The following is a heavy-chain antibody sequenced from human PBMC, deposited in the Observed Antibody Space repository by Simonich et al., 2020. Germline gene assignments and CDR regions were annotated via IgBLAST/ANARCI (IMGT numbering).Heavy chain of an antibody. V-gene: IGHV5-51*01. D-gene: IGHD1-1*01. CDR3: ARQLNDFDI. CDR1: GYSFTSYW. J-gene: IGHJ3*02. CDR2: IFPGGSDT. Sequence: EVQLVQSGAEVKKPGESLKISCKGSGYSFTSYWIGWVGQMPGKGLEWSGTIFPGGSDTRYSPSFQGQVNISADKSISTAYLQWSSLKASDTAMYYCARQLNDFDIWGQGTMVTVSS.